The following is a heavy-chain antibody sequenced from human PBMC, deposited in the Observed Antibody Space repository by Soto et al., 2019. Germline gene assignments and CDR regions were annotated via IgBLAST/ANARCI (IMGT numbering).Heavy chain of an antibody. CDR2: ISAYNGNT. D-gene: IGHD6-19*01. CDR3: ASELAVACPSSYYYGMDV. V-gene: IGHV1-18*04. Sequence: ASVKVSCKASGYTFTSYGISWVRQAPGQGLEWMGWISAYNGNTNYAQKLQGRVTMTTDTSTSTAYMELRSLRSDDTAVYYCASELAVACPSSYYYGMDVWGQGTTVTVSS. J-gene: IGHJ6*02. CDR1: GYTFTSYG.